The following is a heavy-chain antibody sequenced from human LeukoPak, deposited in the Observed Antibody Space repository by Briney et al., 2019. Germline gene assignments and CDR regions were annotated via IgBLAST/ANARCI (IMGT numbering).Heavy chain of an antibody. D-gene: IGHD6-25*01. V-gene: IGHV3-7*01. J-gene: IGHJ4*02. CDR1: AFTFSYYW. CDR3: LRDSGYSTCDC. Sequence: PGGSLRLSRAASAFTFSYYWMNWGRQGPRKGLEWDANIKQDGSEKYYVDSVKGRLTTSRDNAKNSLYLQMNTLRAEDTAVYYCLRDSGYSTCDCWGQGTLVSVLS. CDR2: IKQDGSEK.